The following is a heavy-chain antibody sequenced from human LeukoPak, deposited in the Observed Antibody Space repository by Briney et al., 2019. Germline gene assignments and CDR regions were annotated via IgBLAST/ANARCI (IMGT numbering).Heavy chain of an antibody. J-gene: IGHJ3*02. CDR3: ASEMGYSYGSDAFDI. CDR1: GYTFTGYY. V-gene: IGHV1-8*02. CDR2: INPNSGNT. Sequence: ASVKVSCKASGYTFTGYYMHWVRQAPGQGLEWMGWINPNSGNTGYAQKFQGRVTMTRNTSISTAYMELSSLRSEDTAVYYCASEMGYSYGSDAFDIWGQGTMVTVSS. D-gene: IGHD5-18*01.